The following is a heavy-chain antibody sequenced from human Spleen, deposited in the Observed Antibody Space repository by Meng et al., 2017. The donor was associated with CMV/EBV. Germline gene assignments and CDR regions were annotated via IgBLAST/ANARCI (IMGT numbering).Heavy chain of an antibody. V-gene: IGHV3-74*01. J-gene: IGHJ4*02. CDR3: ASLGSRGC. Sequence: GGSLRLSCAAAGFTFRSSWMHWVRQAPGKGLVWVSHINPDGSTTTYADSVRGRFTISRDNAKNTLYLQMNSLRAEDTAVYYCASLGSRGCWGQGTLVTVSS. CDR2: INPDGSTT. CDR1: GFTFRSSW. D-gene: IGHD3-10*01.